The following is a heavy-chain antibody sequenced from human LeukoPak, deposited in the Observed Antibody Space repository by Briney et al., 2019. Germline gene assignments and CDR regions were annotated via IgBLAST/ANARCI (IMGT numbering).Heavy chain of an antibody. Sequence: GGSLRLSCAASGITFDTYAVSWVRRAPGKGLEWVSTISGSGITTYYADSVKGRFTISRDNSKNTLYLQMNSLRAEDTAVYYCARDFPAFDIWGQGTMVTVSS. J-gene: IGHJ3*02. CDR2: ISGSGITT. CDR3: ARDFPAFDI. CDR1: GITFDTYA. V-gene: IGHV3-23*01.